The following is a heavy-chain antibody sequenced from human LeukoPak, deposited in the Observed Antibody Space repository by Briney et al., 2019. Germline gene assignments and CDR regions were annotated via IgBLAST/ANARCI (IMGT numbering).Heavy chain of an antibody. CDR1: GFTFGDYA. CDR3: TRVTYYYDNSGYFHFDS. D-gene: IGHD3-22*01. J-gene: IGHJ4*02. CDR2: IRRKAHGGTT. Sequence: GGSLRLSCTASGFTFGDYAMSWVRQAPGKGLEWVSFIRRKAHGGTTEYAASVKGRFSSSRDDSKSIAYLQMNSLKTEDTAVYFCTRVTYYYDNSGYFHFDSWGQGSLVTVSS. V-gene: IGHV3-49*04.